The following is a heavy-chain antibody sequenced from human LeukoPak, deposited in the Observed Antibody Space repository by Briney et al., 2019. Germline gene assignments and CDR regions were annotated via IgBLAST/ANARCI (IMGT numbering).Heavy chain of an antibody. D-gene: IGHD1-26*01. CDR3: ARVRGATSTLFDY. CDR2: INPSGGST. Sequence: ASVKVSCKASGYTFTSYYMHWVRQAPGQGLEWMGIINPSGGSTSYAQKFQGRVTITADESTSTAYMELSSLRSEDTAVYYCARVRGATSTLFDYWGQGTLVTVPS. V-gene: IGHV1-46*01. CDR1: GYTFTSYY. J-gene: IGHJ4*02.